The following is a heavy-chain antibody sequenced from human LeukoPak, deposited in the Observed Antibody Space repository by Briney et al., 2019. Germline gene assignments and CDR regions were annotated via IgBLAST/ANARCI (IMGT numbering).Heavy chain of an antibody. CDR3: ARVVPAKNWFDP. J-gene: IGHJ5*02. V-gene: IGHV1-2*02. CDR1: GYTFTGYY. D-gene: IGHD2-2*01. CDR2: INPNSGGT. Sequence: ASVKVSCKASGYTFTGYYMHWVRQAPGQGLEWMGWINPNSGGTNYAQKFQGRVTMTRDTSISTAYMELSRLRSDDTAVYYCARVVPAKNWFDPWGQGTLVTVSS.